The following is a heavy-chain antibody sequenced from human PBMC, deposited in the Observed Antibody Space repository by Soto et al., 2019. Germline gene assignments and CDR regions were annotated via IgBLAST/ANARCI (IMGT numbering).Heavy chain of an antibody. CDR1: GFTFSSYT. CDR2: ISSSGLTI. V-gene: IGHV3-11*01. Sequence: GGSLRLSCAAFGFTFSSYTMSWVRQAPGKGLEWVSYISSSGLTIFYADSVKGRFTISRDNANNSLYLQMNSLRAEDTAVYYCAKLPMDYGDYYFDYWGQGTLVTVSS. CDR3: AKLPMDYGDYYFDY. D-gene: IGHD4-17*01. J-gene: IGHJ4*02.